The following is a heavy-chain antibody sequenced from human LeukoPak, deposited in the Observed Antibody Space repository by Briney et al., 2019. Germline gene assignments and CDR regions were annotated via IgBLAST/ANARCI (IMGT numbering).Heavy chain of an antibody. CDR3: ARDKVVGATFFDY. Sequence: GALRLSCSASGFSFSNYGMHWVRQAPGKGPEWVANIKQDGTEIYYVDSVKGRLTISRDNAKNSLYLQMNSLRDEDTAVYYCARDKVVGATFFDYWGQGTLVTVSS. D-gene: IGHD1-26*01. CDR1: GFSFSNYG. J-gene: IGHJ4*02. CDR2: IKQDGTEI. V-gene: IGHV3-7*01.